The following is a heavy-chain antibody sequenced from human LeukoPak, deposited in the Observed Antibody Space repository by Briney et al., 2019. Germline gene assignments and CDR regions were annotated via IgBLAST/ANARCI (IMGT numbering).Heavy chain of an antibody. CDR2: IYHSGST. D-gene: IGHD3-16*02. J-gene: IGHJ4*02. V-gene: IGHV4-30-2*01. Sequence: SQTLSLTCTVSGGSISSGGYYWSWIRQPPGKGLEWIGYIYHSGSTYYNPSLKSRVTISVDTSKNQFSLKLSSVTAADTAVYYCASTYYDYVWGSYRAPRVGFDYWGQGTLVTVSS. CDR1: GGSISSGGYY. CDR3: ASTYYDYVWGSYRAPRVGFDY.